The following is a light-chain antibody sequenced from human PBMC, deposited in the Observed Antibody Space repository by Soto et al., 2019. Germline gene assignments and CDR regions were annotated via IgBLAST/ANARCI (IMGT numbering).Light chain of an antibody. J-gene: IGLJ1*01. CDR2: EVS. Sequence: QSVLTQPASVSGSPGQSITISCTGTSSDVGGYKYVSWYQQYPGKAPKLMIYEVSNRPSGVSNRFSGSKSGNTASLTISGLQAEDEADYYCSSYTSSSSPYVFGTGTKPTVL. CDR1: SSDVGGYKY. V-gene: IGLV2-14*01. CDR3: SSYTSSSSPYV.